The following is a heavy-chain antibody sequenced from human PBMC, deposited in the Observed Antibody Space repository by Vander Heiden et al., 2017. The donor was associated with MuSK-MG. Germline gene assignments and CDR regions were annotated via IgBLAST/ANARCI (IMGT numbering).Heavy chain of an antibody. J-gene: IGHJ3*02. V-gene: IGHV3-23*04. CDR3: AKDHGEPSGGNAFDI. Sequence: EVQLVESGGGLVQPGGSLRLSCAASGFTFSGEDMSWVRQVPGKGLEWVSSISGSGGSTYYADSVKGRFTISRDNSKNTLYLQMNSLRAEDTAVYYCAKDHGEPSGGNAFDIWGQGTMVTVSS. CDR2: ISGSGGST. D-gene: IGHD3-10*01. CDR1: GFTFSGED.